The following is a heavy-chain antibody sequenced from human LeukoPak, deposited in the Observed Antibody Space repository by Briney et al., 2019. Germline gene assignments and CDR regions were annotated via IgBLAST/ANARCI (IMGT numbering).Heavy chain of an antibody. CDR1: GFTFSSYG. V-gene: IGHV3-30*02. Sequence: GGSLRLSCAASGFTFSSYGMHWVRQAPGKGLEWVAFIRYDGSNKYYADSVKGRFTISRDNSKNTLYLQMNSLRAEDTAVYYCAKAVVVPAVTYFDYWGQGTLVTVSS. CDR2: IRYDGSNK. CDR3: AKAVVVPAVTYFDY. D-gene: IGHD2-2*01. J-gene: IGHJ4*02.